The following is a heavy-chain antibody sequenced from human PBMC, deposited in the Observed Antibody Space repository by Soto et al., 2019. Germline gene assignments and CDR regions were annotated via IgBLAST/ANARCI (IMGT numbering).Heavy chain of an antibody. Sequence: PGESLKISCKCSKYSFTGYWIGLVRQIPGKGLGWMGVIYPDDSDTRYSPSFQGQVTISADKSISTAYLQWSSLKASDTAMYYCAGGGVRGVITRTRDYYGMDVWGQGTTVTVSS. J-gene: IGHJ6*02. CDR2: IYPDDSDT. V-gene: IGHV5-51*01. CDR3: AGGGVRGVITRTRDYYGMDV. D-gene: IGHD3-10*01. CDR1: KYSFTGYW.